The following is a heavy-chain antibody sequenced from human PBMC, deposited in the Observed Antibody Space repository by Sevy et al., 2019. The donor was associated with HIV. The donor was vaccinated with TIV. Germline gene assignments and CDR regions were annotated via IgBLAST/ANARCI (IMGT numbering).Heavy chain of an antibody. CDR2: INHSGST. Sequence: SETLSLTCAVYGGXFSGYYWSWIRQPPGKGLEWIGEINHSGSTNYNPSLKSRVTISGDTSKNQFSLKLSSVTAADTAVYYCARHCSSNSCSHAFDIWGQGTMVTVSS. CDR3: ARHCSSNSCSHAFDI. V-gene: IGHV4-34*01. CDR1: GGXFSGYY. D-gene: IGHD2-2*01. J-gene: IGHJ3*02.